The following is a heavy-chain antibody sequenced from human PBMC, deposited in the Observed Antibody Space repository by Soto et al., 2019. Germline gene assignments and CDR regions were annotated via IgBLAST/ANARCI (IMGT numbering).Heavy chain of an antibody. CDR2: VIPIFGTA. J-gene: IGHJ4*02. CDR1: GGTFSSYA. V-gene: IGHV1-69*13. D-gene: IGHD4-4*01. CDR3: ARVGGSNYGGIDY. Sequence: ASVKVSCKASGGTFSSYAIIWVRQAPGQGLEWVGGVIPIFGTANYAQKFQGRVTLTADESTSTAYMELSSLRSEDTAMYYCARVGGSNYGGIDYWGQGTLVTVSS.